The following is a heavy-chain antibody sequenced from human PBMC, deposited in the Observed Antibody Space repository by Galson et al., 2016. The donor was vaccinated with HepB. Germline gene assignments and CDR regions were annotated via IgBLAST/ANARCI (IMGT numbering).Heavy chain of an antibody. V-gene: IGHV4-31*03. Sequence: TLSLTCNVSGASVSTGGYYWAWIRHHPGKALELIGYIYHSGYSYSNPSLKSRITLSVATSKNQFSLNVSAVTAADTAVYYCARIQMLLVAPHFDSWGPGALVTVSS. CDR2: IYHSGYS. D-gene: IGHD3-16*01. J-gene: IGHJ4*02. CDR1: GASVSTGGYY. CDR3: ARIQMLLVAPHFDS.